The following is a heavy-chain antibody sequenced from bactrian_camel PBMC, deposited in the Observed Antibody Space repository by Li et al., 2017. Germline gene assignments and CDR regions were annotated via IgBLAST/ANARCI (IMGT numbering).Heavy chain of an antibody. D-gene: IGHD5*01. J-gene: IGHJ4*01. CDR2: IRRSGGET. CDR3: AAREQRGWVRLPGALQAVTYNY. CDR1: GRSRGSNC. V-gene: IGHV3-3*01. Sequence: QVQLVESGGGSVQTGGSLRLSCVVSGRSRGSNCVGWYRLPPGRAPAEREGIAAIRRSGGETWYAGSVKGRFTISQDSARNTVYLQMNNLQPEDTATYYCAAREQRGWVRLPGALQAVTYNYWGQGTQVTVS.